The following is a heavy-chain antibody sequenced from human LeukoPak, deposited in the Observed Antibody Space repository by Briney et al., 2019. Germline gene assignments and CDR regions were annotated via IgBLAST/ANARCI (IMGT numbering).Heavy chain of an antibody. V-gene: IGHV2-70*11. CDR3: ARIRYGQSASFDC. CDR1: SGSISNYY. J-gene: IGHJ4*02. CDR2: IDWDDDK. Sequence: TLSLTCSVSSGSISNYYWSWMRQPAGKALEWLARIDWDDDKYYSTSLKTRLTISKDTSKNQVVLTMTNMDPVDTATYYCARIRYGQSASFDCWGQGTLVTVSS. D-gene: IGHD5-18*01.